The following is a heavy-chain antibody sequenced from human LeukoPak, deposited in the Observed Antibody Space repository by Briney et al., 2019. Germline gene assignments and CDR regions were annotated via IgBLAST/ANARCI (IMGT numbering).Heavy chain of an antibody. CDR1: GGSFSGYY. D-gene: IGHD3-22*01. CDR2: INHSGST. J-gene: IGHJ4*02. CDR3: ARSPYYYDSSGYPHPFDY. Sequence: PSETLSLTCAVYGGSFSGYYWSWIRQPPGKGLEWIGEINHSGSTNYNPSLKSRVTISVDTSKNQFSLKLSSVTAADTAVYYCARSPYYYDSSGYPHPFDYWGQGTLVTVSS. V-gene: IGHV4-34*01.